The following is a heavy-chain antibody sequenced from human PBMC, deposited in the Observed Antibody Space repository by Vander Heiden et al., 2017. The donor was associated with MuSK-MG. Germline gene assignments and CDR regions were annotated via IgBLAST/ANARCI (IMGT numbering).Heavy chain of an antibody. CDR2: IYPGDSDT. Sequence: EVQLVQSGAEVKKPGESPKISCKGSGYSFTSYWIGWVRQMPGKGLEWMGIIYPGDSDTRYSPSFQGQVTISADKSISTAYLQWSSLKASDTAMYYCARAYCSGGSCYSDDTFDYWGQGTLVTVSS. J-gene: IGHJ4*02. CDR1: GYSFTSYW. D-gene: IGHD2-15*01. CDR3: ARAYCSGGSCYSDDTFDY. V-gene: IGHV5-51*01.